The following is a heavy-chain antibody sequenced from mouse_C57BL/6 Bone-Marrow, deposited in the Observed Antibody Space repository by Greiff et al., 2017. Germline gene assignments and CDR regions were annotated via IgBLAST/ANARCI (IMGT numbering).Heavy chain of an antibody. CDR2: IRSKSNNYAT. V-gene: IGHV10-1*01. CDR1: GFSFNTYA. D-gene: IGHD2-1*01. Sequence: EVKLVESGGGLVQPKGSLTLSCAASGFSFNTYAMNWVRQAPGKGLEWVARIRSKSNNYATYSADSVKDRFTISREDSESMIYLQMNNLRTEDTAMDYCVRHGGNGGFAYWGKGTLVTVSA. CDR3: VRHGGNGGFAY. J-gene: IGHJ3*01.